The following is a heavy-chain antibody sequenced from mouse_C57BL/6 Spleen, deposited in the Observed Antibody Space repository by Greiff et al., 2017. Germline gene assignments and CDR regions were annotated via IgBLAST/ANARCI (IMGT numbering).Heavy chain of an antibody. D-gene: IGHD2-4*01. J-gene: IGHJ4*01. CDR1: GYTFTTYT. CDR3: ARLIMAVAIYIDY. V-gene: IGHV1-4*01. Sequence: VKLQESGAELARPGASVKMSCKASGYTFTTYTMHWVKQRPGQGLEWIGYIYPGSGYPKYNQKFKDKATLTADKSSSPAYLQLSSLTSEDSAFYDCARLIMAVAIYIDYWGQGTTVTVSS. CDR2: IYPGSGYP.